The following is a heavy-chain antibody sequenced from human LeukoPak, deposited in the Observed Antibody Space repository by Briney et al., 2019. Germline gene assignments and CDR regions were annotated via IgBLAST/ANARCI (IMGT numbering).Heavy chain of an antibody. D-gene: IGHD3-22*01. J-gene: IGHJ4*02. CDR3: TRPARISMIVGDLGYFHY. CDR2: IRRKAFGGTT. V-gene: IGHV3-49*04. Sequence: GGSLRLSCAASAFPFSSAWMSWVRQAPGKGLEWVGFIRRKAFGGTTEYAASVKGRFTISRDDSKSIAYLQMNSLKTEDTAMYYCTRPARISMIVGDLGYFHYWGQGTLVTVSS. CDR1: AFPFSSAW.